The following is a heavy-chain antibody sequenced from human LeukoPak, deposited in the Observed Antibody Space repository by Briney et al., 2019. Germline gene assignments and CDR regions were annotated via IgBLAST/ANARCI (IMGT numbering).Heavy chain of an antibody. CDR3: AKDKLWFGELPRNWFDP. Sequence: PGGSLRLSCAASGFTVSSNYMSWVRQAPGKGLEWVSAISGSGGSTYYADSVKGRFTISRDNSKNTLYLQMNSLRAEDTAVYYCAKDKLWFGELPRNWFDPWGQGTLVTVSS. CDR1: GFTVSSNY. V-gene: IGHV3-23*01. CDR2: ISGSGGST. J-gene: IGHJ5*02. D-gene: IGHD3-10*01.